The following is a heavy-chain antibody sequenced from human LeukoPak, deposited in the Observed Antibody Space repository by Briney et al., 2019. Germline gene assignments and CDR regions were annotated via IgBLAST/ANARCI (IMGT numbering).Heavy chain of an antibody. J-gene: IGHJ5*02. Sequence: PSETLSLTCTVSGGSISSGGYYWSWIRQHPGKGLEWIGYIYYSGSTYYNPSLKSRVTISVDTSKNQFSLKLSSVTAADTAVYYCARGYYGGSNWFDPWGQGTLVTVSS. V-gene: IGHV4-31*03. CDR1: GGSISSGGYY. CDR3: ARGYYGGSNWFDP. CDR2: IYYSGST. D-gene: IGHD4-23*01.